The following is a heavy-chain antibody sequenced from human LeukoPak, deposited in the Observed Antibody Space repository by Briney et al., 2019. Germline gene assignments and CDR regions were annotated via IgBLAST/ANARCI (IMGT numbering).Heavy chain of an antibody. CDR1: GYTFTGSY. CDR2: INPDTGST. CDR3: AKVPPSITAAGNWLDP. J-gene: IGHJ5*02. D-gene: IGHD6-13*01. Sequence: GASVKVSCKASGYTFTGSYIHWVRQAPGQGLEWMGRINPDTGSTDYAQKFPDRITMTRETSSTTDYMELSRLTSDDTAMYYCAKVPPSITAAGNWLDPWGQGALVTVSS. V-gene: IGHV1-2*06.